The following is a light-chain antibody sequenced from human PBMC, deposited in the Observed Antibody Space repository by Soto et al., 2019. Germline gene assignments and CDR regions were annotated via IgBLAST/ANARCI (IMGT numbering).Light chain of an antibody. Sequence: DIQMTQSPSTLSASVGDRVSITCRASQSISSWLAWYQQKPGKAPKLLIYKASSLESGVPSRFSGSGSETEVTLTISSLQPDDFATYYCQQYSNFWTFGQGTKVEIK. CDR3: QQYSNFWT. CDR2: KAS. CDR1: QSISSW. V-gene: IGKV1-5*03. J-gene: IGKJ1*01.